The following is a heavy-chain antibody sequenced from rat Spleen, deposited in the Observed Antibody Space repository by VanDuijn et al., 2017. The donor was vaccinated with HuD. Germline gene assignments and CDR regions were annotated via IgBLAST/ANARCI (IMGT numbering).Heavy chain of an antibody. CDR2: ISYDGSRT. J-gene: IGHJ4*01. Sequence: EVQLVESGGGLVQPGNSLKLSCSASGFIFSDYNMAWVRQAPKKGLEWVATISYDGSRTYYRDSVKGRFTISRDNAKSTLYLQMDSLRSEDTATYDCVRQRWDVMDAWGQGASVTVSS. CDR1: GFIFSDYN. V-gene: IGHV5-7*01. CDR3: VRQRWDVMDA.